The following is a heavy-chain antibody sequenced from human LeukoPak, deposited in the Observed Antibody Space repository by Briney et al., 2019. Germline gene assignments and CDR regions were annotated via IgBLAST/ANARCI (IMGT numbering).Heavy chain of an antibody. CDR1: GGSISSYY. Sequence: PSETLSLTCTVSGGSISSYYWSWIRQPAGKGLEWIGRICTSGSTNYNPSLKSRVTMSVDTSKNQFSLKLSSVTAADTAVYYCAREGQRWLQPAYDYWGQGTLVTVSS. D-gene: IGHD5-24*01. CDR3: AREGQRWLQPAYDY. CDR2: ICTSGST. J-gene: IGHJ4*02. V-gene: IGHV4-4*07.